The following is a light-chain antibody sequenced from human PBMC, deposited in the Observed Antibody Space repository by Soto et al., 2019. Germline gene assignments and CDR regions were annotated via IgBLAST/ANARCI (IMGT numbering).Light chain of an antibody. Sequence: DIQMTQSPSTLSASVGDRVTITCRASQSISNSLAWYQQKPGKAPNLLIYKASSLESGVPSRFSGSGSGTEFTLPISSLQPDDFATAYCRQYVSYPVTFGGGTKVEMK. V-gene: IGKV1-5*03. J-gene: IGKJ4*02. CDR3: RQYVSYPVT. CDR2: KAS. CDR1: QSISNS.